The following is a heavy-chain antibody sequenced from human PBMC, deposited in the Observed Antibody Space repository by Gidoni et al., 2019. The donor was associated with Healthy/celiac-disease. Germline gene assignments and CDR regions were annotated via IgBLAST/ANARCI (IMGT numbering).Heavy chain of an antibody. D-gene: IGHD3-22*01. V-gene: IGHV3-23*01. CDR3: AKVGYYDSSGYYTFDY. J-gene: IGHJ4*02. CDR1: GFTFSFYA. CDR2: ISGSGSST. Sequence: EVQLLESVGGLVHPGGSLRLSCAASGFTFSFYAITWVRQAPGKGWEWVSGISGSGSSTYYSYSVKGRFTISRDKSKNTLYLQMNSLRAEDKAVYYCAKVGYYDSSGYYTFDYWGQRTLVTVSS.